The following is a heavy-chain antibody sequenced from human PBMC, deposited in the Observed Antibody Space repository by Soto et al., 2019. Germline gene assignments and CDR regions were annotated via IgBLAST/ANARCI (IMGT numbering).Heavy chain of an antibody. J-gene: IGHJ3*02. V-gene: IGHV3-23*01. Sequence: GGSLRLSCAASGFTFSSYAMSWVRQAPGKGLEWVSAISGSGGSTYYADSVKGRFTISRDNSKNTLYLQMNSLRAEDTAVYYCANVKLPGDAFDIWGQGTIVTVSS. CDR1: GFTFSSYA. CDR3: ANVKLPGDAFDI. CDR2: ISGSGGST. D-gene: IGHD2-21*01.